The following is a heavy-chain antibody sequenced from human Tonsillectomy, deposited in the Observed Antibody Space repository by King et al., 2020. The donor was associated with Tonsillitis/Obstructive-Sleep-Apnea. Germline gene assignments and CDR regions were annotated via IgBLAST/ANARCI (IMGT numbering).Heavy chain of an antibody. CDR3: ARVAVRYYDSSGYYIFDY. CDR2: IYYIGST. CDR1: GGSISSYY. J-gene: IGHJ4*02. D-gene: IGHD3-22*01. V-gene: IGHV4-59*01. Sequence: VQLQESGPGLVKPSETLSLTCTVSGGSISSYYWSWIRQPPGKGLEWIGYIYYIGSTNYNPSLKSRVTISVDTSKNQFSLKLSSVTAADTAVYYCARVAVRYYDSSGYYIFDYWGQGTLVTVSS.